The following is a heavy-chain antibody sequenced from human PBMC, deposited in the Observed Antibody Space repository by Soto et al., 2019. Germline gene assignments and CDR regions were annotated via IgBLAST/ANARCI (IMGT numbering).Heavy chain of an antibody. V-gene: IGHV1-3*01. CDR3: ARSPYCSGGSCYFFDY. Sequence: ASVKVSCKASGYTFTSYAMHWVRQAPGQRLEWMGWINAGNGNTKYSQKFQGRVTITRDTSASTAYMELSSLRSEDTAVYYCARSPYCSGGSCYFFDYWGQGTLVTVSS. CDR2: INAGNGNT. CDR1: GYTFTSYA. J-gene: IGHJ4*02. D-gene: IGHD2-15*01.